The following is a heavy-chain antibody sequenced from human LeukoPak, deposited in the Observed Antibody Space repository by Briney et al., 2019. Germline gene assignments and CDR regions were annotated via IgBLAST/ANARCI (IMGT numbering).Heavy chain of an antibody. D-gene: IGHD6-6*01. V-gene: IGHV4-34*01. Sequence: PSETLSLTCAVYGGSFSGYYWSWIRQPPGKGLEWIGEINHSRSTNYNPSLKSRVTISVDTSKNQFSLKLSSVTAADTAVYYCARGRGAARRVMDVWGKGTTVTVSS. CDR3: ARGRGAARRVMDV. CDR1: GGSFSGYY. J-gene: IGHJ6*03. CDR2: INHSRST.